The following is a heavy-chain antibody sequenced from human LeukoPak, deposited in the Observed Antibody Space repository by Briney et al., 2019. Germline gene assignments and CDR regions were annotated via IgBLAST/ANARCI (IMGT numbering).Heavy chain of an antibody. J-gene: IGHJ6*02. D-gene: IGHD7-27*01. V-gene: IGHV3-7*01. CDR1: GFTFSDYW. CDR2: IKEDGSEE. Sequence: GGSLRLSCAASGFTFSDYWMTWVRQAPGKGPEWVASIKEDGSEEYCVDSVKGRFTVSRDNAQKSLFLQMNSLRVEDTAVYYCATYKNWVAGDVWGQGTTVSLSS. CDR3: ATYKNWVAGDV.